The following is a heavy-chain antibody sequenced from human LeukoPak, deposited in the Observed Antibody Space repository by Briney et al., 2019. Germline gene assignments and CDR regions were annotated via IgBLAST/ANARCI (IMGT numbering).Heavy chain of an antibody. V-gene: IGHV1-2*02. D-gene: IGHD3-22*01. Sequence: GASVKVSCKAFGYTFTGYYMHWVRQAPGQGLEWMGWINPNSGGTNYAQKFQGRVTMTRDTSISTAYMELSRLRSDDTAVYYCARDWDCYDSSGYYYEYYAFDIWGQGTMVTVSS. CDR2: INPNSGGT. J-gene: IGHJ3*02. CDR3: ARDWDCYDSSGYYYEYYAFDI. CDR1: GYTFTGYY.